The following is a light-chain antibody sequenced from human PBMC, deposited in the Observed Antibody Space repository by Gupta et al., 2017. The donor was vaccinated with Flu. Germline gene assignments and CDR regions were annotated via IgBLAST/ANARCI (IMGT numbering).Light chain of an antibody. J-gene: IGKJ1*01. CDR3: SQGGHWPWA. CDR1: QGLVYSDGNTC. CDR2: QVS. Sequence: DDVMNQSPISLPVTLGQPASISCRSSQGLVYSDGNTCLHWFQQRPGQSPRRLIYQVSYRDSGVPDRFIGSGAGTDFTQKISRVEAEDVWVYYCSQGGHWPWAFGQGTKVEIK. V-gene: IGKV2-30*01.